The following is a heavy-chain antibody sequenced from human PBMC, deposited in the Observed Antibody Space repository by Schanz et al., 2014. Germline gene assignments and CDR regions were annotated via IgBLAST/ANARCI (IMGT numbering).Heavy chain of an antibody. V-gene: IGHV3-33*03. CDR3: AKSKSQLPLFDY. D-gene: IGHD2-21*01. CDR1: GFTFTTYA. CDR2: IWYDGSNK. J-gene: IGHJ4*02. Sequence: VQLLESGGGLVQPGESLRLSCAASGFTFTTYAMTWVRQAPGKGLEWVAIIWYDGSNKYYADSVKGRFTISRDNAKNTLDLQMNSLRAEDTAVYYCAKSKSQLPLFDYWGQGTLVAVSS.